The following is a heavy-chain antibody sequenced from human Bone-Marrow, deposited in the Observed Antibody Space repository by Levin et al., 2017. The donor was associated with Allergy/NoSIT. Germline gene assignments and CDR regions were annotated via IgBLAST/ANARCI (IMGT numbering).Heavy chain of an antibody. CDR2: ISSSSSYI. Sequence: ASVKVSCAASGFTFSSYSMNWVRQAPGKGLEWVSSISSSSSYIYYADSVKGRFTISRDNAKNSLYLQMNSLRAEDTAVYYCARSGNYDYVWGSYQYYYYMDVWGKGTTVTVSS. J-gene: IGHJ6*03. CDR3: ARSGNYDYVWGSYQYYYYMDV. CDR1: GFTFSSYS. D-gene: IGHD3-16*01. V-gene: IGHV3-21*01.